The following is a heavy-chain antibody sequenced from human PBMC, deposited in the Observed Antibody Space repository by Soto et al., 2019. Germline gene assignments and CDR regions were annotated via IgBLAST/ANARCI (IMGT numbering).Heavy chain of an antibody. CDR2: ISAYNGNT. J-gene: IGHJ4*02. V-gene: IGHV1-18*01. CDR1: GYIFTSYG. CDR3: ARDLGGWPDY. D-gene: IGHD2-15*01. Sequence: ASVKVSCKASGYIFTSYGFSWVRQAPGQGLQWMGWISAYNGNTKYAPKLQGRVTITTDTSAGTVYMQLSSLTSEDTAVYYCARDLGGWPDYWGQG.